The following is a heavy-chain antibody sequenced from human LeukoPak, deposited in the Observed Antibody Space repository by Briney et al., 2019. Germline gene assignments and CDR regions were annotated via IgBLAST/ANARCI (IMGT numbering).Heavy chain of an antibody. Sequence: SETLSLTCTVSGGSISSYYWSWIRQPPGKGLEWIGYIYYSGSTNYNPSLKSRVTISADTSKNQFSLKLSSVTAADTAVYYCARLYYGSGSYYGSIDIWGQGTMVTVSS. CDR2: IYYSGST. CDR1: GGSISSYY. D-gene: IGHD3-10*01. J-gene: IGHJ3*02. CDR3: ARLYYGSGSYYGSIDI. V-gene: IGHV4-59*01.